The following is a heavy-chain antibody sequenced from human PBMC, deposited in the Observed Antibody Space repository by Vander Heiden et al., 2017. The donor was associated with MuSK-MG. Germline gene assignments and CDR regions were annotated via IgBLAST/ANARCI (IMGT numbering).Heavy chain of an antibody. CDR2: ISGSGGST. D-gene: IGHD3-10*01. J-gene: IGHJ4*02. CDR1: GFTFSSYA. CDR3: AKAIITMVRGVITN. V-gene: IGHV3-23*01. Sequence: EVQLLESGGGLVQPGGSVRLSCAASGFTFSSYAMSWVRQAQGKGREWVSAISGSGGSTYYADSGKGRFTISRDNSKNTLYLQMNSLRAEDTAVYYCAKAIITMVRGVITNWGQGTLVTVSS.